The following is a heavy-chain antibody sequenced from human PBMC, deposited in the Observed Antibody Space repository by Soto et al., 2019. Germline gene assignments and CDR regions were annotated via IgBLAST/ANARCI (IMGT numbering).Heavy chain of an antibody. CDR1: GGSITSGGYY. Sequence: SETLSLTCTVSGGSITSGGYYWSWIRQHPGKGLEWIGYIYYSGFTYYNPSLKSRVTISIDKFRNQFSLKLTSVTAVDTAFYYCARGIPATNKGSYFFDNWGQGTLVTVSS. J-gene: IGHJ4*02. CDR2: IYYSGFT. CDR3: ARGIPATNKGSYFFDN. V-gene: IGHV4-31*03. D-gene: IGHD2-2*01.